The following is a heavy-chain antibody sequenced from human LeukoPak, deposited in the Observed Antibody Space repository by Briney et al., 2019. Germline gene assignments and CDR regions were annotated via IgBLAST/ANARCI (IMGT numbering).Heavy chain of an antibody. CDR2: IKQDGSEK. Sequence: PGGSLRLSCAASGFTFSSYWMSWVRQAPGKGLEWVANIKQDGSEKYYVDSVKGRFSISRDNAKNSLYLQMNSLRAEDTAVYYCARAGYCSGGSCYAYYYYGMDVWGQGTTVTVSS. V-gene: IGHV3-7*01. J-gene: IGHJ6*02. D-gene: IGHD2-15*01. CDR3: ARAGYCSGGSCYAYYYYGMDV. CDR1: GFTFSSYW.